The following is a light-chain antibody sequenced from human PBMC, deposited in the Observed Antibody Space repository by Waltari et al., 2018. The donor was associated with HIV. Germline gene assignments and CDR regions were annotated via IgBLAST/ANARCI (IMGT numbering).Light chain of an antibody. CDR1: PGISNY. CDR2: AAS. Sequence: DIQMTQSPSSLSASVGDRVTITCRASPGISNYLAWYQQKPGKVPKLLIYAASTLQSGAPARFSGSGSGTDFTLTISSLQPEDVAAYYWQKYNSAPWTFGQGTKVEIK. J-gene: IGKJ1*01. V-gene: IGKV1-27*01. CDR3: QKYNSAPWT.